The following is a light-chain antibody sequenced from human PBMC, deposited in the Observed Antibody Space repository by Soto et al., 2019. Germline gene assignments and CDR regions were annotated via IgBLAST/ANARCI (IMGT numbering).Light chain of an antibody. CDR3: QQYDNDAHYT. Sequence: DIQMTQSPSSLSASVGDRVTITCRASQSISSSLAWYQQKPQKAPRLLIYDASDLDTGVPSRFSGSGSGTDFALTITSLQHDDFATYSCQQYDNDAHYTCGQGTRLEIK. J-gene: IGKJ2*01. V-gene: IGKV1-5*01. CDR2: DAS. CDR1: QSISSS.